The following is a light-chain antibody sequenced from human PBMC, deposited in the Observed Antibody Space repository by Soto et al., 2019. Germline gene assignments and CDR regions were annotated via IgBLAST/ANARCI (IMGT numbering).Light chain of an antibody. Sequence: NFMLTQPHSVSESPGKTVTISCTRSSGSIVSNYVQWYQQRPGSAPTTVIYEDNQRPSGVPDRFSGSIDSSSNSASLTISGLKTEDEADYYCQSYDSSNQVFGTGTKVTVL. CDR2: EDN. V-gene: IGLV6-57*04. CDR3: QSYDSSNQV. CDR1: SGSIVSNY. J-gene: IGLJ1*01.